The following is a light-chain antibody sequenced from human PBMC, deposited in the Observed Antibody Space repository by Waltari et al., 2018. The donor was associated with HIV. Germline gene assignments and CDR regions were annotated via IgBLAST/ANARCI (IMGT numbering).Light chain of an antibody. CDR2: DTS. Sequence: EIVMTQSPANLSLSPGERATLSCRASQSVYDYVAWYQQKPGQAPRLLIYDTSNRATGVPARFSGSGSGTDFTLTIGSLEPEDFAVYYCQQRSNWPLTFGGGTQVEIK. V-gene: IGKV3-11*01. J-gene: IGKJ4*01. CDR1: QSVYDY. CDR3: QQRSNWPLT.